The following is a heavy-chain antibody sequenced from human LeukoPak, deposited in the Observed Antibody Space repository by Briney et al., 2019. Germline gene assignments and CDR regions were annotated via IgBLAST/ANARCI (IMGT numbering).Heavy chain of an antibody. CDR1: GCSISSGYY. Sequence: PSETLSLTCAVSGCSISSGYYWGWIRQPPGKGLEWIGSIYHSGSTYYNPSLKSRVTISVDTSKNQFSLKLSSVTAADTAMYYCASYSSSWPSYWGQGTLVTVSS. V-gene: IGHV4-38-2*01. J-gene: IGHJ4*02. CDR2: IYHSGST. D-gene: IGHD6-13*01. CDR3: ASYSSSWPSY.